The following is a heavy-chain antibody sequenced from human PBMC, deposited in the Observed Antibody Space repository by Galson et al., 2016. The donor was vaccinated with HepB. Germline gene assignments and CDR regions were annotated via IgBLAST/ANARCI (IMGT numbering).Heavy chain of an antibody. D-gene: IGHD6-19*01. CDR3: ARGEYSSGWGTDY. CDR2: LSSTSTLI. J-gene: IGHJ4*02. CDR1: GFSYSDYS. V-gene: IGHV3-48*01. Sequence: SLRLSCAGSGFSYSDYSINWVRQAPGKGLEWVSYLSSTSTLIYYADSVKGRFTVSRDNAKDSLYLQMNSLRVEDTAVYYCARGEYSSGWGTDYWGQGTLVTVSS.